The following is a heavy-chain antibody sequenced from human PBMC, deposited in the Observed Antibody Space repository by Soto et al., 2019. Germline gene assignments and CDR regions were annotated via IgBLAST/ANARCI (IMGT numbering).Heavy chain of an antibody. CDR1: GYTFTSYA. CDR3: ARANYYDSSGYYYPI. Sequence: ASVKVSFKASGYTFTSYAMHWLRQAPGQRLEWMGWINAGNGNTKYSQKFQGRVTITRDTSASTAYMELSSLRSEDTAVYYCARANYYDSSGYYYPIWGQGTMVTVSS. V-gene: IGHV1-3*01. J-gene: IGHJ3*02. D-gene: IGHD3-22*01. CDR2: INAGNGNT.